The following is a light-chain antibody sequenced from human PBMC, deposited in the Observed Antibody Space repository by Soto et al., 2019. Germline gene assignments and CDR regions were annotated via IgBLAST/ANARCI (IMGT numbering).Light chain of an antibody. CDR3: QQVNSYPLT. J-gene: IGKJ4*01. V-gene: IGKV3-15*01. CDR1: ETVSSN. CDR2: GAS. Sequence: EIVMTQSPGTLSVSPGERATLSCRASETVSSNLAWYQQKPGQAPRLLIYGASSRATDIPTRFSGSGSGTEFTLTISSLQSEDFATYFCQQVNSYPLTFGGGTKVDIK.